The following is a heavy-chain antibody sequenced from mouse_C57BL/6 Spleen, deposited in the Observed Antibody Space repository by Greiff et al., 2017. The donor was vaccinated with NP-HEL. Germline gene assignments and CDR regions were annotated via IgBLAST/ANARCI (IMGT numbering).Heavy chain of an antibody. J-gene: IGHJ4*01. Sequence: VQLQQPGAELVKPGASVKLSCKASGYTFTSYWMHWVKQRPGQGLEWIGMIHPNSGSTNYNEKFKSKATLTVDKSSSTAYMQLGSLTSEDSAVYYCARSDYYGSSQYYYAMDYWGQGTSVTVSS. D-gene: IGHD1-1*01. CDR3: ARSDYYGSSQYYYAMDY. CDR1: GYTFTSYW. CDR2: IHPNSGST. V-gene: IGHV1-64*01.